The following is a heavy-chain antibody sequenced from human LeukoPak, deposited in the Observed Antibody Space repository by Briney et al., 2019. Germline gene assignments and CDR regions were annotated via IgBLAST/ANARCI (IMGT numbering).Heavy chain of an antibody. CDR2: INPNSGGT. Sequence: ASVKVSCKASGYTFTGYYMHWVRQAPGQGLEWMGRINPNSGGTNYAQKFQGRVTMTRDTSISTAYMELSRLRPDDTAVYYCARDGARGDYVDYWGQGTLVTVSS. CDR1: GYTFTGYY. V-gene: IGHV1-2*06. D-gene: IGHD3-16*01. J-gene: IGHJ4*02. CDR3: ARDGARGDYVDY.